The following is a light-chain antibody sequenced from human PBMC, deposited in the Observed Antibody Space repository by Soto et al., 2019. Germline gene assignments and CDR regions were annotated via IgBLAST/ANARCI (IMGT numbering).Light chain of an antibody. Sequence: QSVLTQSPSVSGAPGQRVTISCTGSSSNIGAGYDVHWYQQLPGTAPKLLIYDNTNRPSGVPDRFSGSKSGTSASLAITGLQAEDEAEYYCQSYDSRLSGSVFGGGTQLTVL. J-gene: IGLJ7*01. CDR1: SSNIGAGYD. V-gene: IGLV1-40*01. CDR2: DNT. CDR3: QSYDSRLSGSV.